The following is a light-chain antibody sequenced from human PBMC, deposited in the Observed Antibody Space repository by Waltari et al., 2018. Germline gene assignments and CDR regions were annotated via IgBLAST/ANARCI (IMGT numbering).Light chain of an antibody. Sequence: DIQMTQFPHTMSASVGDGVNLTCRASQSISSLVAWYQQKPGTAPKLLIYNASTLETGVPSRFSGSGFGTEFTLTISSLQPDDFATYYCQQYNTYSAFGPGTKVDI. CDR2: NAS. J-gene: IGKJ3*01. CDR3: QQYNTYSA. CDR1: QSISSL. V-gene: IGKV1-5*03.